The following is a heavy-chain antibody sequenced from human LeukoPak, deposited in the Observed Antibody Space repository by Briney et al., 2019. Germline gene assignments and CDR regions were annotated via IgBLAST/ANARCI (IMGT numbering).Heavy chain of an antibody. Sequence: GGSLRLSCAASGFTFSTYAISWVRQAPGKGLEGVSSISRNVGEIYYADSVKGRFTISRDNSKNTVYLQMSALRAEDTALYYCAKDLRPTTISYFDNWGQGTLVTVSS. CDR1: GFTFSTYA. CDR3: AKDLRPTTISYFDN. D-gene: IGHD4/OR15-4a*01. J-gene: IGHJ4*02. CDR2: ISRNVGEI. V-gene: IGHV3-23*01.